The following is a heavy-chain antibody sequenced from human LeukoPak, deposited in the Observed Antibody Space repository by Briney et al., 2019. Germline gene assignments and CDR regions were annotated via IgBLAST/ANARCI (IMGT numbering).Heavy chain of an antibody. J-gene: IGHJ5*02. D-gene: IGHD3-22*01. Sequence: ASVKVSCKVSGYTLTELSMHWVRQAPGKGLEWMGGFDPEDGETIYAQKFQGRVTMTEDTSTDTAYMELSNLRSEDTAVYYCATATYYYDSSGQNWFDPWGQGTLVTVSS. CDR3: ATATYYYDSSGQNWFDP. CDR2: FDPEDGET. CDR1: GYTLTELS. V-gene: IGHV1-24*01.